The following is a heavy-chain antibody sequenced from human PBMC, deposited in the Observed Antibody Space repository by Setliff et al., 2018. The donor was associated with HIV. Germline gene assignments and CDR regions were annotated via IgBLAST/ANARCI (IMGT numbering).Heavy chain of an antibody. J-gene: IGHJ4*02. CDR3: ATLDHSGGNFLAY. Sequence: SETLSLTCTVSGGSVNDFYCNWIRQPPGKGPEWIGYIHSSGSTIYNPSLKSRITISLDTSTEQFSLELSSATAADTAVYYCATLDHSGGNFLAYWGQGSLVTVSS. D-gene: IGHD2-21*02. CDR2: IHSSGST. V-gene: IGHV4-4*09. CDR1: GGSVNDFY.